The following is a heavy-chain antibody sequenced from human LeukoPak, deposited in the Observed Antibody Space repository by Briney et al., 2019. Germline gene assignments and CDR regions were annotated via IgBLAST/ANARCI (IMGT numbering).Heavy chain of an antibody. V-gene: IGHV3-74*01. CDR2: LSGDGGTT. Sequence: GGSLRLSCAASDFTFSSHWMYWVRQAPGKGLVWVARLSGDGGTTRHADSVKGRFTISRDNAKNTLYPQMNSLGVEDTALYYCARGIASSRSVAIDLWGQGTPVAVSS. CDR1: DFTFSSHW. CDR3: ARGIASSRSVAIDL. D-gene: IGHD6-13*01. J-gene: IGHJ4*02.